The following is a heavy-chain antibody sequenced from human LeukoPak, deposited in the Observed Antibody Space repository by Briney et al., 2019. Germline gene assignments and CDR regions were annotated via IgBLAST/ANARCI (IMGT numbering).Heavy chain of an antibody. CDR1: GYSISSGYY. CDR2: IYHSGST. J-gene: IGHJ1*01. V-gene: IGHV4-38-2*02. CDR3: AREAYYDSSGYYYGYFQH. D-gene: IGHD3-22*01. Sequence: PSETLSLTCTVSGYSISSGYYWGWIRQPPGKGLEWIGSIYHSGSTYYNPSLKSRVTISVDTSKNQFSLKLSSVTAADTAVYYCAREAYYDSSGYYYGYFQHWGQGTLVTVSS.